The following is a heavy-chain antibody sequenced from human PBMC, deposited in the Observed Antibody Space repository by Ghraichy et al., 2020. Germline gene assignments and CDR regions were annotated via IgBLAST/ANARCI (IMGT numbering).Heavy chain of an antibody. CDR3: ARLSGSYCAE. V-gene: IGHV4-39*01. J-gene: IGHJ4*02. Sequence: SETLSLTCTVSGGSISSSSYYWGWIRQPPGKGLEWIGSIYYSGSTYYNPSLKSRVTISVDTSKNQFSLKLSSVTAADTAVYYCARLSGSYCAEWGQGTLVTVSS. CDR2: IYYSGST. D-gene: IGHD1-26*01. CDR1: GGSISSSSYY.